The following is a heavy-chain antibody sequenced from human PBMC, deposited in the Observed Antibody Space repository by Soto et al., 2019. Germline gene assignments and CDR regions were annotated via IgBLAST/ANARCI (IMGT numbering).Heavy chain of an antibody. CDR1: GFSVSGFY. Sequence: QVQLVESGGGLVTPGGSLRLSCVASGFSVSGFYMSWIRQAPGKGLEWVSYISSGGGTIFYADSVKGRFTTSRDNGKNSLYLQMYSLRAEDTAVYYCAKKEYTSSWYGIDYWGQGTLVTVSS. CDR3: AKKEYTSSWYGIDY. D-gene: IGHD6-13*01. V-gene: IGHV3-11*01. J-gene: IGHJ4*02. CDR2: ISSGGGTI.